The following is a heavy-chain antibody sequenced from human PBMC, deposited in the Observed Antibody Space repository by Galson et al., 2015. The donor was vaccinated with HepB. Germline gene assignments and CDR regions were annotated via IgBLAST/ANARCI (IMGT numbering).Heavy chain of an antibody. J-gene: IGHJ4*02. CDR2: ISYDGSKK. D-gene: IGHD2-15*01. CDR3: ARDDMYYFDY. Sequence: SLRLSCAVSGFTFSTYAMHWVRQAPGKGLEWVAIISYDGSKKKYADSVKGRFTISRDNSRNTLYLQMDSLRPEDTAVYYCARDDMYYFDYWGQGTLVTVSP. CDR1: GFTFSTYA. V-gene: IGHV3-30*04.